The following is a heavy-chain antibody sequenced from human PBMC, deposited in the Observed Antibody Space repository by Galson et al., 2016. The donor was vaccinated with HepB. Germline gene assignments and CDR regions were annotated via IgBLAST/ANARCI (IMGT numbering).Heavy chain of an antibody. Sequence: SLRLSCAASGFTLNNYAMSWVRQAAGKGLEWVSAISGGDGRTYYADSVRGRFTISRDKSKNTLYLQMDSLRVEDTAIYYCAKARGQWLGFDPWGQGTLVTVNS. J-gene: IGHJ5*02. CDR3: AKARGQWLGFDP. CDR2: ISGGDGRT. V-gene: IGHV3-23*01. CDR1: GFTLNNYA. D-gene: IGHD6-19*01.